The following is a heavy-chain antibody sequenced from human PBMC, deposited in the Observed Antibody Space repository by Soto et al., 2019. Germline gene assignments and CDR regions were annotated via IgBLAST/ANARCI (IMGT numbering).Heavy chain of an antibody. D-gene: IGHD3-3*01. CDR1: RFSFNTFA. CDR3: XKDSYNDFWPGHYYHLDY. J-gene: IGHJ4*02. CDR2: INAGGGNT. Sequence: GGSLRLSCVASRFSFNTFAMSWVRQAPGKGLEWVSSINAGGGNTYYADSVKGRFTVSRXXXXXXXXXXXXXXXXXXXXXXXXXKDSYNDFWPGHYYHLDYWGQGTQVTVSS. V-gene: IGHV3-23*01.